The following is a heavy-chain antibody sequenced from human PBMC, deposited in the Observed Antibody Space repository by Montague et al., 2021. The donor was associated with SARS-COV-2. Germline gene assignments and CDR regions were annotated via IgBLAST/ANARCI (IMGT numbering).Heavy chain of an antibody. CDR1: GGSISNYH. D-gene: IGHD3-10*01. V-gene: IGHV4-59*08. J-gene: IGHJ6*02. Sequence: SETLSLTCTVSGGSISNYHWNWIRQPPGKGLEWIAYIYYSGSTNXNPSLQSRVTISVDTSRNQFSLRLTSVTAADTAVYYCARQLRVRRTWQVGDYNHYGMDVWGQGTMVSVSS. CDR3: ARQLRVRRTWQVGDYNHYGMDV. CDR2: IYYSGST.